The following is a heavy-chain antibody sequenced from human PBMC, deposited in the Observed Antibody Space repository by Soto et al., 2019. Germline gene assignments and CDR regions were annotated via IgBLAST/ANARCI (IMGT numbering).Heavy chain of an antibody. V-gene: IGHV1-18*01. CDR2: ISTDNGNT. Sequence: QVHLVQSGAEVRKPGASVKVSCKASGYSFTSYGISWVRQAPGQGVEWMGWISTDNGNTNYAHNLQGRVSMTIDTSTSTAYMELWSLGSDDTAVYYCARDVPDTSFFFYYYGMDVWGQGPTVTVSS. J-gene: IGHJ6*02. CDR1: GYSFTSYG. CDR3: ARDVPDTSFFFYYYGMDV.